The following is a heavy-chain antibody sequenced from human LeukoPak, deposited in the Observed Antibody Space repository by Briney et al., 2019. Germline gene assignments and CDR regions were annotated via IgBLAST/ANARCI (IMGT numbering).Heavy chain of an antibody. CDR3: ARTPPRYCSGGSCLDY. Sequence: PSETLSLTCAVYGGSFSGYYWSWIRQPPGKGLEWIGEINHSGSTNYDPSLKSRVAISVDTSKNQFSLKLSSVTAADTAVYYCARTPPRYCSGGSCLDYWGQGTLVTVSS. D-gene: IGHD2-15*01. J-gene: IGHJ4*02. CDR2: INHSGST. CDR1: GGSFSGYY. V-gene: IGHV4-34*01.